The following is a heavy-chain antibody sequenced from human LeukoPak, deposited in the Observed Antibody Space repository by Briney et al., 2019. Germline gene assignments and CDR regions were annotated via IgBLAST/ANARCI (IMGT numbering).Heavy chain of an antibody. CDR2: INTNTGNP. CDR3: ARESATYGDYADAFDI. CDR1: GYTFTSYA. J-gene: IGHJ3*02. D-gene: IGHD4-17*01. Sequence: ASVKVSCKASGYTFTSYAMNWVRQAPGQGLGWMGGINTNTGNPTYAQGFTGRFVFSLDTSVSTAYLQISSLKAEDTAVYYCARESATYGDYADAFDIWGQGTMVTVSS. V-gene: IGHV7-4-1*02.